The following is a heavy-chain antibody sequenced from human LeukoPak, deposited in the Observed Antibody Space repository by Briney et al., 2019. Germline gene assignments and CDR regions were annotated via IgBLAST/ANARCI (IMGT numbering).Heavy chain of an antibody. J-gene: IGHJ5*02. CDR1: GGTFSSYA. CDR3: ARGCSSTSCYTNWFDP. V-gene: IGHV1-2*04. CDR2: INPNSGGT. D-gene: IGHD2-2*01. Sequence: ASVKVSCKASGGTFSSYAISWVRQAPGQGLEWMGWINPNSGGTNYAQKFQGWVTMTRDTSISTAYMELSRLRSDDTAVYYCARGCSSTSCYTNWFDPWGQGTLVTVSS.